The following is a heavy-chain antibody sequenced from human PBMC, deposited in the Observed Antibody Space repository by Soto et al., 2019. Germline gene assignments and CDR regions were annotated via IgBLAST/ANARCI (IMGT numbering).Heavy chain of an antibody. CDR3: ARLVYDTRLNYMYFDF. CDR2: IFHDGTA. D-gene: IGHD3-10*01. V-gene: IGHV4-4*02. Sequence: SETLCITCAFSGVSLTIGNWWTWFRQSPQRGLEYIGEIFHDGTANYYPSFERRVAMSVDTSRNQFSLKLTSVTAADTAVYFCARLVYDTRLNYMYFDFWGPGTLVTVS. J-gene: IGHJ4*02. CDR1: GVSLTIGNW.